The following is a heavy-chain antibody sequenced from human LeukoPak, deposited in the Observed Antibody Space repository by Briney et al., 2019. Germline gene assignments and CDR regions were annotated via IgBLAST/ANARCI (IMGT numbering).Heavy chain of an antibody. D-gene: IGHD3-10*01. V-gene: IGHV3-13*04. CDR2: IGTAGDT. Sequence: PGGSLRLSCAASGFTFSGYDMHWVRQGTGKGLEWVSAIGTAGDTYYPGSVKGRFTTSRENAKNSLYLQMNSLRVGDTAVYYCARGRGWGTFDIWGQGTMVTVSS. CDR1: GFTFSGYD. J-gene: IGHJ3*02. CDR3: ARGRGWGTFDI.